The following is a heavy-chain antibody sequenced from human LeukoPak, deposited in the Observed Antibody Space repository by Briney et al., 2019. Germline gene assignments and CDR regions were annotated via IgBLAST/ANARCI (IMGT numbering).Heavy chain of an antibody. Sequence: PSQTLSLTCTVSGGSISSGSYYWSWIWQPAGKGLEWIGRIYTSGSTNYNPSLKSRVAISVDTSKNQSSLKLSSVTAADTAVYYCARTGTDDAFDIWGQGTMVTVSS. V-gene: IGHV4-61*02. J-gene: IGHJ3*02. CDR1: GGSISSGSYY. D-gene: IGHD1-1*01. CDR3: ARTGTDDAFDI. CDR2: IYTSGST.